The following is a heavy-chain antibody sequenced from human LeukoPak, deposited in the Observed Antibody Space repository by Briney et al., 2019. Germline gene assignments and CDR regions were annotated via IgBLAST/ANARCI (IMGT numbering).Heavy chain of an antibody. V-gene: IGHV3-11*01. CDR2: ISTSGSTI. D-gene: IGHD4-17*01. Sequence: GGSLRLSCAACGFTVSDYYMSWIRQAPGKGLEWVSYISTSGSTIYYADSVKGRFTISRDNARNSLYLQMNSLRAEDTAVYYCARGNDYGDSVPLYYFEYWGQGTLVTVSS. CDR1: GFTVSDYY. J-gene: IGHJ4*02. CDR3: ARGNDYGDSVPLYYFEY.